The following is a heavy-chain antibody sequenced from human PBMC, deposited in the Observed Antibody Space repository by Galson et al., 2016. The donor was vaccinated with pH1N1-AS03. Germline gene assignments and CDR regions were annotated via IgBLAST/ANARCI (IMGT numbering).Heavy chain of an antibody. J-gene: IGHJ5*02. CDR3: ARAENTVTTLGGFDP. D-gene: IGHD4-17*01. CDR1: GGSFRSYY. V-gene: IGHV4-59*01. CDR2: IYYSGST. Sequence: ETLSLTCTVSGGSFRSYYWNWIRQPPGKGLEWIGYIYYSGSTNYNPSLKSRVSISVDTSKNQFSLKLNSVTAADTAVYYCARAENTVTTLGGFDPWGQGTLVPVSS.